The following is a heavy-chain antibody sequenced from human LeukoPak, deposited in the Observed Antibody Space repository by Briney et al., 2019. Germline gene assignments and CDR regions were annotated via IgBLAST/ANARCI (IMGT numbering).Heavy chain of an antibody. CDR3: ARGHYGLDV. CDR2: IYSGGST. V-gene: IGHV3-53*01. J-gene: IGHJ6*02. CDR1: GFTVSSKY. Sequence: GGSLRLSCAASGFTVSSKYMTWVRQAPGKGLEWVSVIYSGGSTYYADSVKGRFTISRDNSKNTLYLQINSLRAEDTAVYYCARGHYGLDVWGQGTTITVSS.